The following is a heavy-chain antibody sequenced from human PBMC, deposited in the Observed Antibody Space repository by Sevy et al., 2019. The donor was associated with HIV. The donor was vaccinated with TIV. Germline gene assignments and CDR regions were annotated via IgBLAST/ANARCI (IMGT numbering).Heavy chain of an antibody. CDR1: VFTFSDHY. CDR2: IRNKADSYTT. D-gene: IGHD6-13*01. J-gene: IGHJ4*02. Sequence: GGSLRLSCAASVFTFSDHYMEWVRQAPGKGLEWVGRIRNKADSYTTEYAASVKGRFTISRDDSKNSLYLLMNSLKTEDTAVYYCATHAGIAAAGRVFDYWGQGTLVTVS. CDR3: ATHAGIAAAGRVFDY. V-gene: IGHV3-72*01.